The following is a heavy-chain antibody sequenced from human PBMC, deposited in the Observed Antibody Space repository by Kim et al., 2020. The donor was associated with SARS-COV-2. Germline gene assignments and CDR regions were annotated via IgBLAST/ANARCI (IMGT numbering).Heavy chain of an antibody. Sequence: GGSLRLSCAASGFTVSTDYMSWVRQVPGRGLEWVAVIYISGSTDYAGSVKGRFTISRDRSKNTVYLQMNSLRAEDTAVYYCARGRGWGAPKYYGMDVWGQGTTVTVSS. CDR1: GFTVSTDY. D-gene: IGHD7-27*01. CDR3: ARGRGWGAPKYYGMDV. J-gene: IGHJ6*02. V-gene: IGHV3-66*01. CDR2: IYISGST.